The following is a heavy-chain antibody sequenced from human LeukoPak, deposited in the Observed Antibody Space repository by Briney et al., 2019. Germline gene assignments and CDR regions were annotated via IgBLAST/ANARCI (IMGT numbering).Heavy chain of an antibody. CDR3: ASLPTGRIVGALRDY. Sequence: SSETLSLTCSVSGGSISSYYWSWIRQPPGMGLEWIGRIHTSGSTNYNPSLKSRVTMSLDTSKNQFSLKLSSVTAADTAVYYCASLPTGRIVGALRDYWAREPWSPSPQ. V-gene: IGHV4-4*07. CDR2: IHTSGST. CDR1: GGSISSYY. D-gene: IGHD1-26*01. J-gene: IGHJ4*02.